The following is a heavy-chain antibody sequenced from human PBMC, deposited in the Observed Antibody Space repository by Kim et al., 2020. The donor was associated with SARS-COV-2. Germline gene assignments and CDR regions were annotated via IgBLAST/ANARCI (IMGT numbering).Heavy chain of an antibody. CDR2: T. D-gene: IGHD5-12*01. J-gene: IGHJ4*02. V-gene: IGHV3-53*01. Sequence: TFYGDPVRGRFTISRDNSKNILYLQMDDLRAEDTAVYYCARGVDAHNYFDYWGQVILVTISS. CDR3: ARGVDAHNYFDY.